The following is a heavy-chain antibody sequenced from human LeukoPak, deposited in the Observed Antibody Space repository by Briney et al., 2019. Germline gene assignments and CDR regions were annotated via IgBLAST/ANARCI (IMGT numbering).Heavy chain of an antibody. D-gene: IGHD2-2*01. CDR1: GFTFNNYA. V-gene: IGHV3-23*01. CDR2: ISGSGGST. J-gene: IGHJ3*02. CDR3: AKASEVPAAIGALDI. Sequence: GGSLRLSCAASGFTFNNYAMNWVRQAPGKGLEWVSAISGSGGSTYYADSVKGRFTISRDNSKNTLYLQMNSLRAEDTAVYYCAKASEVPAAIGALDIWGQGTMVTVSS.